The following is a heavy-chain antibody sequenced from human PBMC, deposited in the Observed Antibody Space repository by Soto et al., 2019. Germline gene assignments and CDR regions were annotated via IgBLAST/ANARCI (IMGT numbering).Heavy chain of an antibody. J-gene: IGHJ4*02. V-gene: IGHV3-74*03. CDR3: ATLNSFGSDY. CDR2: IDTDGSDT. CDR1: GFTFSGFR. D-gene: IGHD5-18*01. Sequence: LRLSCAASGFTFSGFRMHWVRQAPGKGLVWVSDIDTDGSDTKYADSVKGRFTISRDNARNTVYLQMNSLRAEDTAVYYCATLNSFGSDYWGQGTLVTVSS.